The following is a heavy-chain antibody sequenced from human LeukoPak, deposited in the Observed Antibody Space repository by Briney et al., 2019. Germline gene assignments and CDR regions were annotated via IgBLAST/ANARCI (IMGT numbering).Heavy chain of an antibody. Sequence: SETLSLTCTVSGGSISSSSYYWGWIRQPPGKGLEWIGSIYYSGSTYYNPSLKSRVTISVDTSKNQFSLKLSSVTAADTAVYYCASLDGYLGYWGQGTLVTVSS. CDR3: ASLDGYLGY. CDR1: GGSISSSSYY. CDR2: IYYSGST. D-gene: IGHD5-24*01. V-gene: IGHV4-39*07. J-gene: IGHJ4*02.